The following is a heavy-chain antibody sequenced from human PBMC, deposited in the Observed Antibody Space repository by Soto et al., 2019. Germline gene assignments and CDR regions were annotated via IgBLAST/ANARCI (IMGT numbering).Heavy chain of an antibody. D-gene: IGHD3-3*01. J-gene: IGHJ3*02. CDR3: ARGGGVGVAGSAAFDM. V-gene: IGHV1-2*02. Sequence: QLHLVQSGAVVKKPGAAVTVSCSASGYPVTAYYMHWVRQAPGRGREWMGGINPATGAAKYTQTFHGRVTMTRDTSTSTVFMELSGLTSEDTAVFYCARGGGVGVAGSAAFDMWGQGTLVTVSS. CDR2: INPATGAA. CDR1: GYPVTAYY.